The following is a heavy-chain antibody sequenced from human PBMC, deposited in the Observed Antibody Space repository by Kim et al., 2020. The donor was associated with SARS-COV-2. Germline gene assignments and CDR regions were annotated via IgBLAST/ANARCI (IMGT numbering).Heavy chain of an antibody. V-gene: IGHV4-38-2*02. D-gene: IGHD3-22*01. CDR3: ARNYYDRLMRTGYFDY. Sequence: SETLSLTCTVSGYSISSGYYWGWIRQPPGKGLEWIGSIYHSGSTYYNPSLKSRVTISVDTSKNQFSLKLSSVTAADTAVYYCARNYYDRLMRTGYFDYWGQGTLVTVSS. CDR1: GYSISSGYY. CDR2: IYHSGST. J-gene: IGHJ4*02.